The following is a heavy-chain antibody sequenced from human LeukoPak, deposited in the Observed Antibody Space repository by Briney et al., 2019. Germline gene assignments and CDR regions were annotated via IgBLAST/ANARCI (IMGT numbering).Heavy chain of an antibody. J-gene: IGHJ6*02. Sequence: PSETLSLTCTVSGGAISSYYWSWIRQPPGKGLEWIGYIYYSGSTNYNPSLKSRVTISVDTSKNQFSLKLSSVTAADTAVYYCARVVPAAMGHYYYYYGMDVWGQGTTVTVSS. CDR1: GGAISSYY. CDR3: ARVVPAAMGHYYYYYGMDV. CDR2: IYYSGST. D-gene: IGHD2-2*01. V-gene: IGHV4-59*12.